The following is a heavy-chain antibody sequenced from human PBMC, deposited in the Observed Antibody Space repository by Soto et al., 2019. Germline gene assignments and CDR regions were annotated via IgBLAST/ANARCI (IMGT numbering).Heavy chain of an antibody. CDR1: GYGFTTYG. Sequence: QVHLVQSGAEVKKPGASVKVSCKGSGYGFTTYGITWVRQAPGQGLEWMAWISAHNGSTNYAQKLQGRVTGTRDTSTSAANTELRSLRSVDAAVYYWARGRYGDYWGQGALVTVSS. CDR3: ARGRYGDY. J-gene: IGHJ4*02. V-gene: IGHV1-18*01. CDR2: ISAHNGST. D-gene: IGHD1-1*01.